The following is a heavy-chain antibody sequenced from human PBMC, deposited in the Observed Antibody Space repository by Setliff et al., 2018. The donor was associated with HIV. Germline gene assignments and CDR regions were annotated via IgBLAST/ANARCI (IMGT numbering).Heavy chain of an antibody. V-gene: IGHV3-73*01. CDR2: IRSKANSYAT. CDR3: TRLAPSIAPRLDAFDI. CDR1: GFTFSDAW. J-gene: IGHJ3*02. Sequence: RLSCAASGFTFSDAWMSWVRQAPGKGLEWVGRIRSKANSYATAYAASVKGRFTISRDDSKNTAYLQMNSLKTEDTAVYYCTRLAPSIAPRLDAFDIWGQGTMVTVSS. D-gene: IGHD6-6*01.